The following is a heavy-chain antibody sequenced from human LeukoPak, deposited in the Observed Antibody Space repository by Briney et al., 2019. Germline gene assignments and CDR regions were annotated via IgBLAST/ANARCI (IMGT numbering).Heavy chain of an antibody. J-gene: IGHJ4*02. CDR1: GFTFSSYA. D-gene: IGHD6-13*01. V-gene: IGHV3-23*01. CDR2: ISGSGGST. Sequence: GGSLRLSCAASGFTFSSYAMSWVRQAPGKGLEWVSAISGSGGSTYYADSVKGRFTISRDNSKNTLYLQMNSLRAEDTAVYYCAKDRGDTAAGPWEVSDYWGQGTLVTVSS. CDR3: AKDRGDTAAGPWEVSDY.